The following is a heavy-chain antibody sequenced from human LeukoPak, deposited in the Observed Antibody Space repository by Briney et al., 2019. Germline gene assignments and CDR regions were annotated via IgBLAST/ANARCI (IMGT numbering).Heavy chain of an antibody. V-gene: IGHV1-18*04. Sequence: GASVEVSCKASGYTFTGYYMHWVRQAPGQGLEWMGWISAYNGNTNYAQKLQGRVTMTTDTSTSTAYMELRSLRSDDTAVYYCARALPNVGYSYGYEYWGQGTLVTVSS. CDR2: ISAYNGNT. D-gene: IGHD5-18*01. CDR3: ARALPNVGYSYGYEY. J-gene: IGHJ4*02. CDR1: GYTFTGYY.